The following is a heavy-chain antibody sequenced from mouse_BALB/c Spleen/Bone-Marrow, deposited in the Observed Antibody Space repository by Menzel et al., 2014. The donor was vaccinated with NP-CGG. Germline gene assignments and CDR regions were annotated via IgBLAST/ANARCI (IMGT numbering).Heavy chain of an antibody. CDR1: GFNIKDTY. J-gene: IGHJ3*01. Sequence: EVHLVESGAELVSPGASVRLSCTASGFNIKDTYIHWVVQRPEQGLEWIGRIDPANGNTKYDPKFQGKATITTDTSSNPPSLQLRSLTSEDSGVYYCAGDYSFTYWGQGTLVTVSA. V-gene: IGHV14-3*02. D-gene: IGHD1-1*01. CDR2: IDPANGNT. CDR3: AGDYSFTY.